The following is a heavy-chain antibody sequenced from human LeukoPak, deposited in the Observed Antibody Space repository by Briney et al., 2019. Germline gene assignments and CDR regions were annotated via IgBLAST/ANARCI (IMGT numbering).Heavy chain of an antibody. CDR1: GGTFSSYA. J-gene: IGHJ5*02. CDR2: IIPIFGTA. CDR3: ARDMKQWLSAWFDP. V-gene: IGHV1-69*06. D-gene: IGHD6-19*01. Sequence: SVKVSCKASGGTFSSYAIGWVRQAPGQGLEWMGGIIPIFGTANYAQKFQGRVTITADKSTSTAYMELSSLRSEDTAVYYCARDMKQWLSAWFDPWGQGTLVTVSS.